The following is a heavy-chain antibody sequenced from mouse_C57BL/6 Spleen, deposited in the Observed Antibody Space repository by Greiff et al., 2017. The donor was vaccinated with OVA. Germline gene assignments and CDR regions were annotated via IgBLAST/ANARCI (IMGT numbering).Heavy chain of an antibody. CDR2: IYPSDSET. CDR1: GYTFTSYW. CDR3: ARSGLEGAMDY. J-gene: IGHJ4*01. Sequence: QVQLQQPGAELVRPGSSVKLSCKASGYTFTSYWMDWVKQRPGQGLEWIGNIYPSDSETHYNQKFKDKATLTVDKSSSTAYMQLSSLTSEDSAVYYCARSGLEGAMDYWGQGTSVTVSS. D-gene: IGHD3-2*02. V-gene: IGHV1-61*01.